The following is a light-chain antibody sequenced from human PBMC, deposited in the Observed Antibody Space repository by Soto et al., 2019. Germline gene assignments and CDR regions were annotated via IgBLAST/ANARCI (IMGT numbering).Light chain of an antibody. CDR2: AVS. Sequence: QSVLTQPASVSGSPGQSITISCTGTSSDVGGYNFVSWYQQYPGKAPKLIISAVSNRPSGVPNRFSASKSGNTASLTISGLQAEDEADYFCASFSSTTTTTVVFGGGTQLTVL. J-gene: IGLJ2*01. V-gene: IGLV2-14*01. CDR1: SSDVGGYNF. CDR3: ASFSSTTTTTVV.